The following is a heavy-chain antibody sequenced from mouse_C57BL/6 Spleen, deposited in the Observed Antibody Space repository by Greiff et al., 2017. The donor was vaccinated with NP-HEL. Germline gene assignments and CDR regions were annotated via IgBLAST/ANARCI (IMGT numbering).Heavy chain of an antibody. Sequence: ASGSTFTSSWMHWVKPRPGQGIEWFGNFIPSNGGTTYNEKFKSKATLTVDKSSSTAYMQLSSLTSEDSAVYYCAGYYYGSWADWGKGTLVTVSA. CDR1: GSTFTSSW. J-gene: IGHJ3*01. D-gene: IGHD1-1*01. CDR2: FIPSNGGT. CDR3: AGYYYGSWAD. V-gene: IGHV1-53*01.